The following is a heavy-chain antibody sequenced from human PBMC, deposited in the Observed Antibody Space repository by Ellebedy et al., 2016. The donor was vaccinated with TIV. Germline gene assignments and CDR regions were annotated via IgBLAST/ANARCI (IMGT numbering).Heavy chain of an antibody. J-gene: IGHJ4*02. CDR3: ARDQYGSGSYSPFDY. D-gene: IGHD3-10*01. CDR1: GFTFSSYA. V-gene: IGHV3-30-3*01. Sequence: GGSLRLXCAASGFTFSSYAMHWVRQAPGKGLEWVAVISYDGSNKYYADFVKGRFTISRDNSKNTLYLQMNSLRAEDTAVYYCARDQYGSGSYSPFDYWGQGTLVTVSS. CDR2: ISYDGSNK.